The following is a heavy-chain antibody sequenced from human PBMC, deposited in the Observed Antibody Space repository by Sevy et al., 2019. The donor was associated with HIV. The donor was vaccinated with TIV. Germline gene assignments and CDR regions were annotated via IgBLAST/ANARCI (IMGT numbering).Heavy chain of an antibody. CDR1: EFTFSRYD. CDR2: IWYDGDNK. CDR3: ARDQSYDSSGPDY. V-gene: IGHV3-33*01. Sequence: GGSLRLSCAASEFTFSRYDMHWVRQAPGKGLEWVAVIWYDGDNKYYADSVTGRFTISRDNSKSTLYLQMNSLRVEDTAVYYCARDQSYDSSGPDYWGQGTLVTVSS. D-gene: IGHD3-22*01. J-gene: IGHJ4*02.